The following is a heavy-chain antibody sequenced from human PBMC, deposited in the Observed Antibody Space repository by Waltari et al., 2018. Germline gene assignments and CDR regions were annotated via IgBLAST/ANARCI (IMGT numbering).Heavy chain of an antibody. D-gene: IGHD5-18*01. V-gene: IGHV3-53*01. CDR3: ARFDTAMGDY. Sequence: EVQLVESGGGLIQPGGSLRLSCAASGFTVSSNYMSWVRQAPGKGLEWVSVIYSVVSTYYADSVKVRFTISRDNSKNTLYLQMNSLIAEDTAVYYCARFDTAMGDYWGQGTLVTVSS. CDR2: IYSVVST. CDR1: GFTVSSNY. J-gene: IGHJ4*02.